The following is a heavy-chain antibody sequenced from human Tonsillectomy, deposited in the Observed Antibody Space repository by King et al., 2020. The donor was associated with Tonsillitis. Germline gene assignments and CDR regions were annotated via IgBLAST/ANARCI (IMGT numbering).Heavy chain of an antibody. V-gene: IGHV3-15*01. J-gene: IGHJ6*02. D-gene: IGHD3-10*01. CDR2: IKSKTDGGTT. CDR3: TTTMVRGGGYYYYGMDV. CDR1: GFTFSNAW. Sequence: VQLVESGGGLVKPGESLRLSCAASGFTFSNAWMSWVRQAPGKGLEWVGRIKSKTDGGTTDYAAPVKGRFTISRDDSKNTLYLQMNSLKTEDTAVYYCTTTMVRGGGYYYYGMDVWGQGTTVTVSS.